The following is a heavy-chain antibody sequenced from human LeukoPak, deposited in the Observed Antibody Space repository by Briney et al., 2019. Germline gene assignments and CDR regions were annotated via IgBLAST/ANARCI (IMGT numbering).Heavy chain of an antibody. J-gene: IGHJ3*02. CDR2: MNPNNGNT. V-gene: IGHV1-8*01. CDR1: GYTSSSYD. CDR3: ASRKSVSAADDAFEI. Sequence: EASVKVSCKASGYTSSSYDINWVRQATGQGLEWMAWMNPNNGNTGFEQKFRGRVTITGNTSISTVYMELSSLTSEDTAVYFCASRKSVSAADDAFEIWGQGTMVTVTS. D-gene: IGHD2-2*01.